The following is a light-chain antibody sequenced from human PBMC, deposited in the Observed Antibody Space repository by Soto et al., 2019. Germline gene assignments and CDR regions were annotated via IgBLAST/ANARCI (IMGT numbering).Light chain of an antibody. CDR2: GAS. CDR3: QQSYSAPYT. Sequence: DIQMTQSPSSLSASVGDRVTITCRASQNISTYLNWYQQKPGKVPKRLIYGASSLQSAVPARFSGSGSGTDFTLTISSLQPEDFADYFCQQSYSAPYTFGRGTKLQIK. J-gene: IGKJ2*01. V-gene: IGKV1-39*01. CDR1: QNISTY.